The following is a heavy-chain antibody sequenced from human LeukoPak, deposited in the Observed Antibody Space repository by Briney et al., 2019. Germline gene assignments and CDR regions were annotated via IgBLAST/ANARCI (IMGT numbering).Heavy chain of an antibody. J-gene: IGHJ4*02. Sequence: GGSLRLSCAASGFTFSSYSMNWVRQAPGKGLEWVSYISSSSSTIYYADSVKGRFTISRDNAKNSLYLQMNSLRAEDTAVYYCARVLDLWSGPLSYWGQGTLVTVSS. CDR1: GFTFSSYS. CDR3: ARVLDLWSGPLSY. D-gene: IGHD3-3*01. CDR2: ISSSSSTI. V-gene: IGHV3-48*04.